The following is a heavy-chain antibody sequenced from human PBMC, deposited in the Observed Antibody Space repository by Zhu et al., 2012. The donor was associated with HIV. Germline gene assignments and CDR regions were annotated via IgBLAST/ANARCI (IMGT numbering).Heavy chain of an antibody. CDR1: GSSVTSGSYY. J-gene: IGHJ4*02. V-gene: IGHV4-61*01. CDR2: IYYSGDT. Sequence: QVQLQESGPGLVKPSETLSLTCIVSGSSVTSGSYYWTWIRQPPGKGLEWIGYIYYSGDTNYNSSLKSRVSISLDTSKNQFSLKLNSVTAADTAVYYCAREQTDYVVVVTAALDLTYWGQGTLISVSS. CDR3: AREQTDYVVVVTAALDLTY. D-gene: IGHD2-15*01.